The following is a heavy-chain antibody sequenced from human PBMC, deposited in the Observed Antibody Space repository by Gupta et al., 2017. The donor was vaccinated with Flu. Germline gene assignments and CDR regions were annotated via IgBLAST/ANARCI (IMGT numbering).Heavy chain of an antibody. Sequence: QVQLQQWGAGLLKPSETLSLTCAVYGGSFSGYYWSWIRQPPGKGLEWIGEINHSGSTNYNPSLKSRVTISVDTSKNQFSLKLSSVTAADTAVYYCARGFLGLERRYYYYGMDVWGQGTTVTVSS. CDR3: ARGFLGLERRYYYYGMDV. CDR1: GGSFSGYY. D-gene: IGHD1-1*01. V-gene: IGHV4-34*01. J-gene: IGHJ6*02. CDR2: INHSGST.